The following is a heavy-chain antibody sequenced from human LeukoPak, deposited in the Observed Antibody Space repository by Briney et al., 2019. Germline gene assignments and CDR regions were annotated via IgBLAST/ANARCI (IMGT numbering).Heavy chain of an antibody. J-gene: IGHJ4*02. Sequence: PGRSLRLSCAASGFTLTSYAMSSVRQAPGQGLECVSAISGSVGSTYYADSVKGRFTISRDNSKNTLYLQMNSLRAEDTAVYYCANVRGLRDPITMVRRPFDYWVQGTLVTVSS. V-gene: IGHV3-23*01. CDR2: ISGSVGST. D-gene: IGHD3-10*01. CDR3: ANVRGLRDPITMVRRPFDY. CDR1: GFTLTSYA.